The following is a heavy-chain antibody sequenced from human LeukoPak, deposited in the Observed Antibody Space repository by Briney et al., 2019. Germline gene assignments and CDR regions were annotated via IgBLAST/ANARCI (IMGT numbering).Heavy chain of an antibody. V-gene: IGHV4-39*07. D-gene: IGHD3-3*01. CDR2: IYYSGST. CDR3: ARLRTIFGVVITSNFDY. J-gene: IGHJ4*02. CDR1: GGSISSSSYY. Sequence: SETLSLTCTVSGGSISSSSYYWGWIRQPPGKGLEWIGSIYYSGSTYYNPSLKSRVTISVDTSKNQFSLKLSSVTAADTAVYCCARLRTIFGVVITSNFDYWGQGTLVTVSS.